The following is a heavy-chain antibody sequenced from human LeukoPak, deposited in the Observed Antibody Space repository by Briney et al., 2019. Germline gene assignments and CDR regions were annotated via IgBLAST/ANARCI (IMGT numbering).Heavy chain of an antibody. CDR2: ISSSSGTI. V-gene: IGHV3-48*01. CDR1: GFTFSSYS. J-gene: IGHJ3*02. CDR3: AREGHCSTTSCALDAIEI. D-gene: IGHD2-2*01. Sequence: PGGSLRLSCAASGFTFSSYSMNWVRQAPGKGLEWVSYISSSSGTIDYADSVKGRFTISRDNAKNSLSLQMKSRRAEDTAVYYCAREGHCSTTSCALDAIEIWGQGTLVAVSS.